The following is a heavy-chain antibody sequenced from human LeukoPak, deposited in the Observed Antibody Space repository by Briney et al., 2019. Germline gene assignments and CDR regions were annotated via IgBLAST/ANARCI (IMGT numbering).Heavy chain of an antibody. D-gene: IGHD6-13*01. Sequence: GGSLRLSCAASGFTFSSYSMKWVRQAPGKGLEWVSSISTSDGTTYFADSVKGRFTISRDNSKNTLYLQMNSLRAEDTAVYFCAKARYSSLYYFDYWGQGTLVPVSS. CDR1: GFTFSSYS. V-gene: IGHV3-23*01. J-gene: IGHJ4*02. CDR2: ISTSDGTT. CDR3: AKARYSSLYYFDY.